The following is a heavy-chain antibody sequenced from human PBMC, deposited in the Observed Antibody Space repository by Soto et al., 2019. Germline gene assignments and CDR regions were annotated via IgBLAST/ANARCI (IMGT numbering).Heavy chain of an antibody. CDR2: ISYDGSLQ. CDR3: VSDRGYGHASVPYS. Sequence: QAQLVESGGGVVQPGRSLRLSCAASGFAFSSYGMHWVRQAPGTGLGWVAVISYDGSLQHYADSVKGRFTISRDNSKNMLLLQMSSLRAEETAVYYCVSDRGYGHASVPYSWGEGTLVSVSS. V-gene: IGHV3-30*03. D-gene: IGHD5-18*01. CDR1: GFAFSSYG. J-gene: IGHJ4*02.